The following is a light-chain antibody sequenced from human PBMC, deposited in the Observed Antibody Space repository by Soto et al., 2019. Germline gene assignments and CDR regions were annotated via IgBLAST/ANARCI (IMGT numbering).Light chain of an antibody. CDR1: SSNIGADFD. Sequence: QSVLTQPPSVSGAPGQRVTISCTGSSSNIGADFDVHWYQQLPRRPPKLLVYGNSNRPSGVPDRFSASKFGTSATLAITGLQAEDEADYYCQSYDSSLSGAVFGGGTKLTVL. V-gene: IGLV1-40*01. CDR3: QSYDSSLSGAV. J-gene: IGLJ2*01. CDR2: GNS.